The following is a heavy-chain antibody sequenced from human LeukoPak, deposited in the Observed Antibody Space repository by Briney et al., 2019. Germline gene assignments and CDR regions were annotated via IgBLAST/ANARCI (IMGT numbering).Heavy chain of an antibody. J-gene: IGHJ4*02. CDR3: ARDYYGSGSHDF. V-gene: IGHV3-7*04. Sequence: GGSLRLSCAASGFTFSSYWMTWVRQAPGQGLEWVANINQDGSAKHYVGSVQGRFTISRDNAKTSLYLQMNRLRAEDTALYYCARDYYGSGSHDFWGQGTLVTVSS. D-gene: IGHD3-10*01. CDR1: GFTFSSYW. CDR2: INQDGSAK.